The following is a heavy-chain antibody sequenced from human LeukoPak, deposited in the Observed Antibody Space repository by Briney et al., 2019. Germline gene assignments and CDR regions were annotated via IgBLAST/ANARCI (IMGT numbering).Heavy chain of an antibody. CDR2: MNSDGSAT. J-gene: IGHJ4*02. Sequence: PGGSLRLSCPASGFSFSNYWMHWVRQAPGKGLVWVTRMNSDGSATYYADSVQGRFTISRGNAKNTLYLQMNSLRAEDTAMYFCAKGPNYFDSWGQGTLVTVSS. CDR1: GFSFSNYW. CDR3: AKGPNYFDS. V-gene: IGHV3-74*01.